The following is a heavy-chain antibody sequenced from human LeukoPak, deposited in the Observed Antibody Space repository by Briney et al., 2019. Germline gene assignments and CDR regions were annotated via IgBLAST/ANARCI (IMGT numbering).Heavy chain of an antibody. J-gene: IGHJ3*02. Sequence: GGPLRLSCAACGFLFNSYYMGWVRQAPGQGLEWVSAVSGSAYSKYYADSVKGRFTISRDNSKNTLYLQMNSLRAEDTAVYFCAKWMVRNDFWSGAFDIWSQGTMVTVSS. V-gene: IGHV3-23*01. CDR2: VSGSAYSK. CDR1: GFLFNSYY. D-gene: IGHD3-3*01. CDR3: AKWMVRNDFWSGAFDI.